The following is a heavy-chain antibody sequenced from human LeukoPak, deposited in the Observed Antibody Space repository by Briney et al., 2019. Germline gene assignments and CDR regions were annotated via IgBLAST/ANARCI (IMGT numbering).Heavy chain of an antibody. D-gene: IGHD3-10*01. CDR1: GFTFSSYS. J-gene: IGHJ4*02. Sequence: PGGSLRLSCAASGFTFSSYSMNWVRQAPGKGPEWVSYISSSTNTIYYADSLKGRFTISRDNAKNSQYLQMNSLRAEDTAIYYCARVRGTMVRGLIDYWGQGTLVTVSS. CDR3: ARVRGTMVRGLIDY. V-gene: IGHV3-48*01. CDR2: ISSSTNTI.